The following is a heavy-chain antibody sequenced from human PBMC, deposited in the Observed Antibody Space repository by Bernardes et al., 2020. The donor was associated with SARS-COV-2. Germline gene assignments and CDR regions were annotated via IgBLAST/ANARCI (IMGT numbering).Heavy chain of an antibody. CDR3: ARDPGLFFTGSFDS. V-gene: IGHV4-59*13. J-gene: IGHJ4*01. CDR1: GGSITNSY. CDR2: VYHIGTT. Sequence: SETLSLTCSVSGGSITNSYWNWIRQPPGKGLEWVGYVYHIGTTSYNPSLKGRVTISRDTSKSQFSLTLRSVTAADTALYYWARDPGLFFTGSFDSWGHGTLVTVSS.